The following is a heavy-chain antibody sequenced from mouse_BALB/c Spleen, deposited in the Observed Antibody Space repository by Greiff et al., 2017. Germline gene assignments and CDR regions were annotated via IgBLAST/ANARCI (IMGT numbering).Heavy chain of an antibody. CDR1: GYSFTSYW. CDR3: ARAVYYGSSSFDY. J-gene: IGHJ2*01. D-gene: IGHD1-1*01. CDR2: IDPSDSET. V-gene: IGHV1S127*01. Sequence: VQLQQSGPQLVRPGASVKISCKASGYSFTSYWMHWVKQRPGQGLEWIGMIDPSDSETSLNQKFKDKATLTVDKSSSTAYMQLSSPTSEDSAVYYCARAVYYGSSSFDYWGQGTTLTVSS.